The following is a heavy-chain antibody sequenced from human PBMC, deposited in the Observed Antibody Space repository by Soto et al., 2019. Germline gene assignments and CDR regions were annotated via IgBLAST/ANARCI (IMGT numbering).Heavy chain of an antibody. CDR1: GFSFSSYA. D-gene: IGHD3-9*01. CDR2: ISGSGGST. V-gene: IGHV3-23*01. J-gene: IGHJ4*02. CDR3: AKVDNYDILTGYYWYFDY. Sequence: PGGSLSLSCAASGFSFSSYAMSWVRQAPEKELEWVSAISGSGGSTYYADSVKGRFTISRDNSKNTLYLQMNSLRAEYTAVYYCAKVDNYDILTGYYWYFDYWGQGTLVTVSS.